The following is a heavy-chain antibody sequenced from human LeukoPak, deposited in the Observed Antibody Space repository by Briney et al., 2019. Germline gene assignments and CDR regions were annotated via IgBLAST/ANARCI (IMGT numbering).Heavy chain of an antibody. D-gene: IGHD6-19*01. J-gene: IGHJ4*02. CDR2: IWYDGSNK. CDR3: AREVGSGWYRGDYFDY. CDR1: GFTFSSYG. Sequence: PGRSLRLSCAASGFTFSSYGMHWVRQAPGKGLEWVAVIWYDGSNKYYADSVKGRFTISRDNSKNTLYLQMNSLRAEDTAVYYCAREVGSGWYRGDYFDYWGQGTLVTVSS. V-gene: IGHV3-33*01.